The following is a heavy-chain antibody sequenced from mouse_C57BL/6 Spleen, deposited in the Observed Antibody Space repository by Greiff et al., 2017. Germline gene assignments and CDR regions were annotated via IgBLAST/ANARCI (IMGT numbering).Heavy chain of an antibody. CDR3: TTRDYGDAMDY. J-gene: IGHJ4*01. D-gene: IGHD1-1*01. Sequence: VQLQQSGAELVRPGASVKLSCTASGFNVKDYYMHWVKQRPEQGLEWIGRIDPEDGDTEYAPKFQGKATMTADTSSNTAYLQLSSLTSEDTAVYYCTTRDYGDAMDYWGQGTSVTVSS. V-gene: IGHV14-1*01. CDR2: IDPEDGDT. CDR1: GFNVKDYY.